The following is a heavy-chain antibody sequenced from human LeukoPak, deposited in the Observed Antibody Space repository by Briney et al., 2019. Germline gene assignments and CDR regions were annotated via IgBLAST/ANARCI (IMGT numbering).Heavy chain of an antibody. CDR3: AGELWTGGSPYFDS. CDR2: INPNGGGT. V-gene: IGHV1-2*02. CDR1: GYTFIGHY. J-gene: IGHJ4*02. Sequence: ASVKVSCKASGYTFIGHYIHWVRQAPGLGLEWMGWINPNGGGTTYAQKFQGRVTMTRDTSSSTVYMELRRLRYDDTAVYYCAGELWTGGSPYFDSWGQGSLVTVSS. D-gene: IGHD2-15*01.